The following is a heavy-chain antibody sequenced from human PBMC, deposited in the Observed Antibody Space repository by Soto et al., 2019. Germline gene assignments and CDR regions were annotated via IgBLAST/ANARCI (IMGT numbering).Heavy chain of an antibody. CDR2: IYHSGST. Sequence: QLQLQESGSGLVKPSQTLSLTCAVSGGSISSGGYSWSWIRQPPGKGLEWIGYIYHSGSTYYNPSLNSRVTISVGRSKNQFSLKLSSVTSADTAVYFCARGQVVAAQHWGQGTLVTVSS. CDR1: GGSISSGGYS. J-gene: IGHJ4*02. V-gene: IGHV4-30-2*01. D-gene: IGHD2-15*01. CDR3: ARGQVVAAQH.